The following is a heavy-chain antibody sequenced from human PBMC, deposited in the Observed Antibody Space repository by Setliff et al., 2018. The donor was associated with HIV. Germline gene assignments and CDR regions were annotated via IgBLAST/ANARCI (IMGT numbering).Heavy chain of an antibody. D-gene: IGHD2-2*01. CDR3: ARDGCDSNRCYVYNWFDP. CDR2: INAGNGNT. J-gene: IGHJ5*02. V-gene: IGHV1-3*01. CDR1: GYTFTSHT. Sequence: ASVKVSCKTSGYTFTSHTIHWVRQAPGQGLEWMGWINAGNGNTKYSQKFQSRVTITRDTSATTAFMERSSLTSGDTAVYYCARDGCDSNRCYVYNWFDPWGQGTLVTVSS.